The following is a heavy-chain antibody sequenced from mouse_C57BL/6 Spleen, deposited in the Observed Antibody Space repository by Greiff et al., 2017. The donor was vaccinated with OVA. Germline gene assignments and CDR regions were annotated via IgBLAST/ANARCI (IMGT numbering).Heavy chain of an antibody. D-gene: IGHD2-4*01. CDR2: IWSGGST. Sequence: VQRVESGPGLVQPSQSLSITCTVSGFSLTSYGVHWVRQSPGKGLEWLGVIWSGGSTDYNAAFISRLSISKDNSKSQVFFKMNSLQADDTAIYYCARAYDYDVSWFAYWGQGTLVTVSA. V-gene: IGHV2-2*01. J-gene: IGHJ3*01. CDR3: ARAYDYDVSWFAY. CDR1: GFSLTSYG.